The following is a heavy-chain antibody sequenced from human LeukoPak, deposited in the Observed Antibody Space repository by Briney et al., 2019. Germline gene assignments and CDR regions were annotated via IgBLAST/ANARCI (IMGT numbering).Heavy chain of an antibody. CDR3: ARDVGANSFDY. CDR1: GGSISSYY. J-gene: IGHJ4*02. CDR2: IYYSGST. V-gene: IGHV4-59*01. Sequence: SETLSLTCTVSGGSISSYYWSWIRQPPGKGLEWIGYIYYSGSTNYNPSLKSRVTISVDTSKNQFSLKLSSVTAADTAVYHCARDVGANSFDYWGQGTLVTVSS. D-gene: IGHD1-26*01.